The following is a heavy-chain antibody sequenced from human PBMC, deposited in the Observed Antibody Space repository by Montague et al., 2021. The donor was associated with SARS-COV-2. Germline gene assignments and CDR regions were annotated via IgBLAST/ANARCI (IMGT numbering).Heavy chain of an antibody. J-gene: IGHJ6*02. CDR3: ARGTYRGVNSDDYYYYYGMDD. D-gene: IGHD1-26*01. CDR2: FYYSGST. CDR1: GGSFSSYY. Sequence: SETLSLTCTVSGGSFSSYYWSWIRQPPGKGLEWIGYFYYSGSTNYNPSFKSRLTISGDTSKNQFSLEVTSVTAADTAVYYCARGTYRGVNSDDYYYYYGMDDWGQGTMVTVSS. V-gene: IGHV4-59*01.